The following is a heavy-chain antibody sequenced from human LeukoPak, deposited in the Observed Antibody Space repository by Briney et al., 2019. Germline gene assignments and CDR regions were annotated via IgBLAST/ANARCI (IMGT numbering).Heavy chain of an antibody. V-gene: IGHV3-33*06. CDR3: AKDPAEYGDYVGALDI. CDR1: EFSFSIYG. D-gene: IGHD4-17*01. J-gene: IGHJ3*02. Sequence: PGRSLRLSCVASEFSFSIYGMHWVRQAPGKGLEGVAVIWYDGSNRYYADSVKGRFIISRDNSKNTLYLQMNSLRAEDTAVYYCAKDPAEYGDYVGALDIWGQGTMVTVSS. CDR2: IWYDGSNR.